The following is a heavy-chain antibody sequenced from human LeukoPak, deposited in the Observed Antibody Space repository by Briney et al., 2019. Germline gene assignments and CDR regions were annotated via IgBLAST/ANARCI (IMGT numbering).Heavy chain of an antibody. CDR1: GFTFSSYS. V-gene: IGHV3-20*04. J-gene: IGHJ4*02. Sequence: GGSLRLSCAASGFTFSSYSMNWVRQAPGKGLEWVSGINWNGGSTGYADSVKGRFTISRDNAKNSLYLQMNSLRAEDTALYYCARGYDYGDYVYRYWGQGTLVTVSS. D-gene: IGHD4-17*01. CDR3: ARGYDYGDYVYRY. CDR2: INWNGGST.